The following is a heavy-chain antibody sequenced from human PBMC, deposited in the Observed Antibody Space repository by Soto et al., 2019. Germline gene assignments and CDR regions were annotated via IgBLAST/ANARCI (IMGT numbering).Heavy chain of an antibody. V-gene: IGHV3-33*01. J-gene: IGHJ4*02. D-gene: IGHD1-26*01. CDR2: IWYDGSNK. Sequence: QVQLVESGGGVVQPGRSLRLSCAASGFTFSSYGMHWVRQAPGTGLEWVAVIWYDGSNKYYADSVKGRFTISRDNSKNTLYLQMNSLRAEATAVYYCARDGEDGGSYRFDYWGQGNLVTVSS. CDR3: ARDGEDGGSYRFDY. CDR1: GFTFSSYG.